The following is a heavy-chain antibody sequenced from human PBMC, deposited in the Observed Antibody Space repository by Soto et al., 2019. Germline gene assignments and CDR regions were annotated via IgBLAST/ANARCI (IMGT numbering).Heavy chain of an antibody. J-gene: IGHJ5*02. CDR2: IYYSGST. V-gene: IGHV4-59*08. Sequence: QVQLQESGPGLVKPSETLSLTCTVSGGSISSYYWSWIRQPPGKGLEWIGYIYYSGSTNYNPSLKSRVTISVDTSKNQFSLKLSSVTAADTAVYYCARKRQQLPLYNWFDPWGQGTLVTVSS. CDR1: GGSISSYY. CDR3: ARKRQQLPLYNWFDP. D-gene: IGHD6-13*01.